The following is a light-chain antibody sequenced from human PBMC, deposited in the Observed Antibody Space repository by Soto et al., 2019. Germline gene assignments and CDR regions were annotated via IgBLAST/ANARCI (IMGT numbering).Light chain of an antibody. Sequence: QSALTQPPSASGSPGQSVTISCTGTSSDVGAYIFVSWYQQHPGKAPKLMVYDVNRRPPGVPDRFFGSKSGNTASLTVSGLQAEDEADYYCVSFAGGTYVFGTGTKVHRP. J-gene: IGLJ1*01. CDR1: SSDVGAYIF. CDR3: VSFAGGTYV. CDR2: DVN. V-gene: IGLV2-8*01.